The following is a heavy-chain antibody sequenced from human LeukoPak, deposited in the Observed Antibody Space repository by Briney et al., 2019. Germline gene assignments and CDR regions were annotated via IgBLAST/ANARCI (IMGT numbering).Heavy chain of an antibody. CDR3: ARGGTYYYDSSSYYEALDY. V-gene: IGHV1-18*01. J-gene: IGHJ4*02. D-gene: IGHD3-22*01. Sequence: ASVKVSCKASGYTFTGYGISWVRQAPGQGLEWMGWISAYNGNTNYAQKLQGRVTMTTDTSTSTAYMELRSLRSDDTAVYYCARGGTYYYDSSSYYEALDYWGQGTLVTVSS. CDR1: GYTFTGYG. CDR2: ISAYNGNT.